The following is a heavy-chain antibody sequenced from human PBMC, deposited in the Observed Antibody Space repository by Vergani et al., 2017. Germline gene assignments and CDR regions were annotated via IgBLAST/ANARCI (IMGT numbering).Heavy chain of an antibody. CDR2: ISSSSSYI. J-gene: IGHJ4*02. CDR1: GFTFSSYS. Sequence: EVQLVESGGGLVKPGGSLRLSCAASGFTFSSYSMNWVRQAPGKGLKWVSSISSSSSYIYYADSVKGRFTISRDNAKNSLYLQMNSLRAEDTAVYYCARSARFVTTIFGVAPPPPDYWGQGTLVTVSS. V-gene: IGHV3-21*01. CDR3: ARSARFVTTIFGVAPPPPDY. D-gene: IGHD3-3*01.